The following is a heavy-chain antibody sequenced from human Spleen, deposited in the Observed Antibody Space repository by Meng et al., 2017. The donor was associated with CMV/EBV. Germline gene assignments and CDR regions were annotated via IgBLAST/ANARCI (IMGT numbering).Heavy chain of an antibody. Sequence: SETLSLTCTVSGGSISSGGYSWSWIRQHPGKGLEWIGYIYYSGSTNYNPSLKSRVTISVDTSKNQFSLKLSSVTAADTAVYYCARDRATYYYDSSGFFDYWGQGTLVTVSS. CDR3: ARDRATYYYDSSGFFDY. D-gene: IGHD3-22*01. J-gene: IGHJ4*02. V-gene: IGHV4-61*08. CDR1: GGSISSGGYS. CDR2: IYYSGST.